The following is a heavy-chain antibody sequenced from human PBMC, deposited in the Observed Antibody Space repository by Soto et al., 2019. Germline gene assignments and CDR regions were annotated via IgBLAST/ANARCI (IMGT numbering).Heavy chain of an antibody. Sequence: PXGSLRLSCAASGFTFSTHWMHGVRQVPGKGLVWVSRINGDGSRTTYADSVRGRLTISRDNAKNTLYLQMNNLRVEDTAVYYCAGDSPHDSTVAGDYWGQGTLVTVSS. CDR3: AGDSPHDSTVAGDY. V-gene: IGHV3-74*01. J-gene: IGHJ4*02. CDR2: INGDGSRT. D-gene: IGHD3-22*01. CDR1: GFTFSTHW.